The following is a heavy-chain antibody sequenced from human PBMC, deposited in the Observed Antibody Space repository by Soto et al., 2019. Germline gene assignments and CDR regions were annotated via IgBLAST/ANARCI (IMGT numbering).Heavy chain of an antibody. CDR3: ARDLSGYYHDNSGWGGDY. CDR1: GYSFISYG. D-gene: IGHD3-22*01. V-gene: IGHV1-18*01. Sequence: QVQLVQSGAEVQQPGASVKVSCKASGYSFISYGISWVRQAPGQGLEWMGWISAYSGNTNYAQKVQGRVTMTTDTSTSTAYMELRSLRSDDTAVYYCARDLSGYYHDNSGWGGDYWGQGTLVTVFS. J-gene: IGHJ4*02. CDR2: ISAYSGNT.